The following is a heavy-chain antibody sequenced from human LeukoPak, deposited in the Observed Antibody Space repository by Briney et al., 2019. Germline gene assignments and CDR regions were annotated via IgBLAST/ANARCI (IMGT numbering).Heavy chain of an antibody. D-gene: IGHD4-17*01. CDR1: GCTFTSYY. Sequence: ASVEVSCKASGCTFTSYYMHWVRQAPGQGLEWMGIINPSGGSTSYAQKFQGRVTMTRDTSTSTVYMELSSPRSEDTAVYYCATSRATVTTPNYYYYGMDVWGQGTTVTVSS. J-gene: IGHJ6*02. CDR3: ATSRATVTTPNYYYYGMDV. CDR2: INPSGGST. V-gene: IGHV1-46*01.